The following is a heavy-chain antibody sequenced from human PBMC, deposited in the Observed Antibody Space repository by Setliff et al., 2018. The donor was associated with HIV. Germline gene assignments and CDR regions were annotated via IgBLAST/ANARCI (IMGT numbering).Heavy chain of an antibody. CDR1: GFTFSDYG. CDR2: IWYDESNE. D-gene: IGHD5-12*01. V-gene: IGHV3-33*01. CDR3: ASYDGVLNAFDI. J-gene: IGHJ3*02. Sequence: GGSLRLSCAASGFTFSDYGMHWVRQTPGKGLEWVAVIWYDESNENYADSVKGRFTISRDNSKNTLYLQVNTLRAEDTAVYYCASYDGVLNAFDIWGQGTMVTVSS.